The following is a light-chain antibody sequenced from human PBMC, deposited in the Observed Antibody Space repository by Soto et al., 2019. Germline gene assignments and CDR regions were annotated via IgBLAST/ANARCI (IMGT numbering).Light chain of an antibody. CDR3: QQYYSTPLT. J-gene: IGKJ4*01. V-gene: IGKV4-1*01. Sequence: IVMTQSPDSLAVSLGERATINCKSSQSVLYSSNNKNYLAWYQQKPGQPPKLLIYWASTRESGVTDRFSGSGSGTDCTLTISNLQAEDVAVYYCQQYYSTPLTCGGGTQVEIK. CDR1: QSVLYSSNNKNY. CDR2: WAS.